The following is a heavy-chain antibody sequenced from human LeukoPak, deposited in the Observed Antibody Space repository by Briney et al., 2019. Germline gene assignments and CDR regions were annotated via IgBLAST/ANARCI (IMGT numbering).Heavy chain of an antibody. J-gene: IGHJ4*02. CDR1: GYTFTGYA. CDR3: GRGGSSGVDY. Sequence: ASVKVSCKTSGYTFTGYAIHWVRQAPGQRLEWMGWINVGNGNTKYSQKFQGRVTLTRDTSASTVYVELGSLTSEDTAVYYCGRGGSSGVDYWGQGTLVTVSS. D-gene: IGHD2-15*01. CDR2: INVGNGNT. V-gene: IGHV1-3*01.